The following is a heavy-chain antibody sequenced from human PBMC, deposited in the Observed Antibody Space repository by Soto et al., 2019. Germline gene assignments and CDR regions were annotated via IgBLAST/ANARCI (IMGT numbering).Heavy chain of an antibody. CDR2: LHHGGST. Sequence: PTETLSLTCDVSRYSINNNNWWSWVRQPTGRGLEWIAELHHGGSTNYNPSLESRATFSVDISKNQFFLKLSSVTAADTAVYYCTKNSTYALGCRDQGTLVTV. D-gene: IGHD4-4*01. CDR1: RYSINNNNW. J-gene: IGHJ4*02. CDR3: TKNSTYALGC. V-gene: IGHV4-4*02.